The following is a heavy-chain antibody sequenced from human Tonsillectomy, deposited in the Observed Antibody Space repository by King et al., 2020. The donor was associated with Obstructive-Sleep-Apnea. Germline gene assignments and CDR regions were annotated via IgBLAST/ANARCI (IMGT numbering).Heavy chain of an antibody. CDR3: ARLDASGSQFEY. D-gene: IGHD1-26*01. CDR1: GGSISSYY. CDR2: IYYSGST. J-gene: IGHJ4*02. V-gene: IGHV4-59*01. Sequence: VQLQESGPGLVKPSETLSLTCTVSGGSISSYYWSWIRQPAGKGLGWIGHIYYSGSTRDNPPIKIRVTISLDTSKNQFSLKLSSVTAADTAVYYCARLDASGSQFEYWGQGTLVTVSS.